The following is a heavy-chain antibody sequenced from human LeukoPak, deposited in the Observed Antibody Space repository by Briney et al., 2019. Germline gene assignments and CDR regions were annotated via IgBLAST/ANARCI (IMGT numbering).Heavy chain of an antibody. V-gene: IGHV3-21*01. J-gene: IGHJ4*02. CDR1: GFTFSSYS. D-gene: IGHD5-24*01. CDR2: ISSSSSYI. CDR3: ARDLGNNRDGYNLGKDY. Sequence: GGSLRLSCAASGFTFSSYSMNWVRQAPGKGLEWVSSISSSSSYIYYADSVKGRFTISRDNAKNSLYLQMNSLRAEDSAVYYCARDLGNNRDGYNLGKDYWGQGTLVAVSS.